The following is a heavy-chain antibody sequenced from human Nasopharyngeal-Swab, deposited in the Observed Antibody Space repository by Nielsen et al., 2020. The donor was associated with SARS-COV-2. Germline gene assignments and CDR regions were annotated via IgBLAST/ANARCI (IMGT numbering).Heavy chain of an antibody. Sequence: GGSLRLSCAASGFTFDDYAMHWVRQAPGKGLEWVPGISWNSGSIGYADSVKGRFTISRDNSKNTLYLQMNSLRAEDTAVYYCARDQGYMDVWGKGTTVTVSS. CDR3: ARDQGYMDV. CDR1: GFTFDDYA. V-gene: IGHV3-9*01. J-gene: IGHJ6*03. CDR2: ISWNSGSI.